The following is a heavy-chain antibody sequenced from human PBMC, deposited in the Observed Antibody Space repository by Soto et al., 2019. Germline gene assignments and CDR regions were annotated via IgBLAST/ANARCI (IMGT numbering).Heavy chain of an antibody. J-gene: IGHJ6*02. CDR3: ARLIGDYGDNNYYYYGMDV. V-gene: IGHV5-51*01. D-gene: IGHD4-17*01. Sequence: PGESLKISCKGSGYSFTSYWIGWVRQMPGKGLEWMGIIYPGDSDTRYSPSFQGQVTISADKSISTAYLQWSSLKASDTAMYYCARLIGDYGDNNYYYYGMDVWGQGTTVTVSS. CDR2: IYPGDSDT. CDR1: GYSFTSYW.